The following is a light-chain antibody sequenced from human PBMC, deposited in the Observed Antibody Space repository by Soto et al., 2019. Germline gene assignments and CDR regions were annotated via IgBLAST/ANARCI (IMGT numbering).Light chain of an antibody. CDR1: QGISNY. CDR2: AAS. Sequence: DIQMTQSPSSLSASVGDRVTITCRASQGISNYLAWYLQKPEKVPKLLIYAASTLQSGVASRFSGSGSGTDFTHTISSLQPEGVGTYYCQKYNSAPWTFGEGTGLEI. J-gene: IGKJ1*01. V-gene: IGKV1-27*01. CDR3: QKYNSAPWT.